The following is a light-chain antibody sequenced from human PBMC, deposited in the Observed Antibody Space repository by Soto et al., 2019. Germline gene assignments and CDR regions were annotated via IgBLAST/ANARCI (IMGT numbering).Light chain of an antibody. V-gene: IGKV2-28*01. CDR3: MQALQTGWT. CDR1: QSLLYSNGYNY. J-gene: IGKJ1*01. CDR2: LGS. Sequence: DIVITQSPLSLPVTPGEPASISCVSSQSLLYSNGYNYLDWYLQKPGQSPQLLIYLGSTRASGVPDRFSGSGSGTDFTLKISRVEAEDVGVYYCMQALQTGWTFGQGTKVDIK.